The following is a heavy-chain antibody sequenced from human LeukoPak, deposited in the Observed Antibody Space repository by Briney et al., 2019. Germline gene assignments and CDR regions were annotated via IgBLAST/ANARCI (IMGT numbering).Heavy chain of an antibody. D-gene: IGHD3-10*01. J-gene: IGHJ5*02. CDR1: GFTFSSYA. CDR3: ARGSTYYGSGSYYKRYNWFDP. CDR2: ISYDGSNK. Sequence: PGGPLRLSCAASGFTFSSYAMHWVRQAPGKGLEGVAVISYDGSNKYYADSVKGRFTISRDNSKNTLYLQMNSLRAEDTAVYYCARGSTYYGSGSYYKRYNWFDPWGQGALVTVSS. V-gene: IGHV3-30-3*01.